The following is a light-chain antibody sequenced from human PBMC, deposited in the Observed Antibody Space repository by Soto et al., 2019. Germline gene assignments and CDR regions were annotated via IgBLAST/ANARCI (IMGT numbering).Light chain of an antibody. CDR2: GAS. V-gene: IGKV3-15*01. CDR1: QRFGSA. J-gene: IGKJ5*01. Sequence: VLTQSPASLSVSPGQTATLSCRASQRFGSAFRRYQQKPGQPLRFRVYGASTRAAGIPARFRGGGSGADFTLTITSVQSEDFAIYYCQQYNAWPITFGQGTRLEI. CDR3: QQYNAWPIT.